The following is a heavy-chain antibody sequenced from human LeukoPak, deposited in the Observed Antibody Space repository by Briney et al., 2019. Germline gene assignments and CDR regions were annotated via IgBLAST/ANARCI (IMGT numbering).Heavy chain of an antibody. CDR2: INPNSGGT. V-gene: IGHV1-2*02. CDR1: GYTFTGYY. CDR3: ARDQYYYGSGSRGNYYYYYYMDV. Sequence: GASVKVSCKASGYTFTGYYMHWVRQAPGQGLEWVGWINPNSGGTNYAQKFQGRVTMTRDTSISTAYMELSRLRSDDTAVYYCARDQYYYGSGSRGNYYYYYYMDVWGKGTTVTVSS. J-gene: IGHJ6*03. D-gene: IGHD3-10*01.